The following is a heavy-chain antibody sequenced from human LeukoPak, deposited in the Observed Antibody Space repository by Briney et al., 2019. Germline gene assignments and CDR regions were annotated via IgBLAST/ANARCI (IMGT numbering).Heavy chain of an antibody. J-gene: IGHJ3*02. CDR1: GFTFSSYA. Sequence: QSGGSLRLSCAASGFTFSSYAMSWVRQAPGKGLEWVSAISGSGGGTYYADSVKGRFTISRDTSKNTLYLQMNSLRAEDTAVYYCATQYGDYPRTAFDIWGQGTMVTVSS. CDR2: ISGSGGGT. D-gene: IGHD4-17*01. V-gene: IGHV3-23*01. CDR3: ATQYGDYPRTAFDI.